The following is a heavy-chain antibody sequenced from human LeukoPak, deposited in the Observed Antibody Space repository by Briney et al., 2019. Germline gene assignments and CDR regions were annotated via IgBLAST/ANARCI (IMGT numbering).Heavy chain of an antibody. Sequence: SETLSLTCTVSGGSVSSGSYYWSWIRQPPGKGLEWIGYIYYSGSTNYNPSLKSRVTISVDTSKNQFSLKLSSVTAADTAVYYCAATEVVVPAAPFKTFDYWGQGTLVTVSS. V-gene: IGHV4-61*01. CDR3: AATEVVVPAAPFKTFDY. CDR1: GGSVSSGSYY. J-gene: IGHJ4*02. D-gene: IGHD2-2*01. CDR2: IYYSGST.